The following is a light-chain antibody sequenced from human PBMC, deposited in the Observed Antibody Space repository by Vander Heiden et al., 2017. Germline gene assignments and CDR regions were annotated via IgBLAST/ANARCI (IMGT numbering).Light chain of an antibody. CDR2: DAS. CDR3: QQYYNIPRT. CDR1: QDISSY. J-gene: IGKJ3*01. V-gene: IGKV1-33*01. Sequence: DISMSPSPSSLSASVGDRVTITCRASQDISSYLNWYQQKPGKAPKLLIYDASSLETGVPSRFSGSGSGTDFTLTISSLQPEDIATYYCQQYYNIPRTFGPGTKVDIK.